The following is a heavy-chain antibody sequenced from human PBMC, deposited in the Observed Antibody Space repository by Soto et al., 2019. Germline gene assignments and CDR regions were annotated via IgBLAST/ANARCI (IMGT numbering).Heavy chain of an antibody. V-gene: IGHV1-69*13. Sequence: ASVKVSCKASGGTFSSYAISWVRQAPGQGLEWMGGIIPIFGTANYAQKFQGRVTITADESTSTAYMELSSLRSEDTAVYYCARAVAVAGIIRWFDPWGQGTLVTVSS. CDR1: GGTFSSYA. D-gene: IGHD6-19*01. CDR3: ARAVAVAGIIRWFDP. CDR2: IIPIFGTA. J-gene: IGHJ5*02.